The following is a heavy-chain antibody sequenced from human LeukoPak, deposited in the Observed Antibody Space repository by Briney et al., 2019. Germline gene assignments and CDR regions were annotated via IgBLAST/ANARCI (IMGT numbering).Heavy chain of an antibody. D-gene: IGHD3-10*01. V-gene: IGHV4-34*01. J-gene: IGHJ6*03. CDR2: IKHSGST. CDR1: GGSFSGYY. CDR3: ARPHYCGSGKQGYYYYMDV. Sequence: SETLSLTCAVYGGSFSGYYWSWIRQPPGKGLEWIGEIKHSGSTNYNPSLKSRVTISVDTSKNQFSLKLSSVTAADTAVYYCARPHYCGSGKQGYYYYMDVWGKGTTVTIS.